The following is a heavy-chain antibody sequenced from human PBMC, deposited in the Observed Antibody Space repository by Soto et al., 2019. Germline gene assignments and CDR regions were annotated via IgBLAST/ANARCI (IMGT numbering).Heavy chain of an antibody. Sequence: QVQLVESGGGLVKPGGSLRLSCAASGFTFSDYYMSWIRQAPGKGLEWVSYISSSSSYTNYADSVKGRFTISRDNAKNSLYLQMNRLRAEDTAVYYCAGKQWEPSGNYYFDYWGQGTLATVSS. CDR3: AGKQWEPSGNYYFDY. V-gene: IGHV3-11*06. CDR1: GFTFSDYY. CDR2: ISSSSSYT. J-gene: IGHJ4*02. D-gene: IGHD1-26*01.